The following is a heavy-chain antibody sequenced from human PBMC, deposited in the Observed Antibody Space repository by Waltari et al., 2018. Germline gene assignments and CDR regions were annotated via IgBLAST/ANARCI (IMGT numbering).Heavy chain of an antibody. D-gene: IGHD5-12*01. J-gene: IGHJ4*02. CDR1: GFTFSSYG. Sequence: QVQLVESGGGVVQPGGSLRLSCAASGFTFSSYGMHWFRQAPGKGLEWVAFIRYDGSNKYYADSVKGRFTISRDNSKNTLYLQMNSLRAEDTAVYYCAKGHPLIVATIGGYWGQGTLVTVSS. CDR3: AKGHPLIVATIGGY. CDR2: IRYDGSNK. V-gene: IGHV3-30*02.